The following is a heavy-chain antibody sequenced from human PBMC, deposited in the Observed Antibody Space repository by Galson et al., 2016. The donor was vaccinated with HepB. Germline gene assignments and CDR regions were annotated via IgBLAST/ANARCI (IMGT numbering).Heavy chain of an antibody. V-gene: IGHV1-18*01. CDR1: GYTFTDYG. CDR3: AGDGGELIYTSSSMIVSGVYDFDY. CDR2: ISGNNGNT. D-gene: IGHD6-6*01. J-gene: IGHJ4*02. Sequence: SVKVSCKASGYTFTDYGISWVRQAPGQGLEWLGWISGNNGNTKYAQQLQGRVTMTTDTTTSTAYMNLRSLRSDDTAVYYCAGDGGELIYTSSSMIVSGVYDFDYWGQGTLVTVSS.